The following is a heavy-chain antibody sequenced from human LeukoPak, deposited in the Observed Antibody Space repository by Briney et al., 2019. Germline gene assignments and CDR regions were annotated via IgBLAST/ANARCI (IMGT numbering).Heavy chain of an antibody. J-gene: IGHJ4*02. V-gene: IGHV3-74*01. CDR3: ANLWPARGEGDC. Sequence: PGGSLRLSCAASGLTFSRHWMNWVRQAPGKGLVWVSRISPDGSTTAYADSVKGRFTISRDNAKNTLYLQMNSLRAEDTAVYYCANLWPARGEGDCWGQGTLVTVSS. CDR1: GLTFSRHW. D-gene: IGHD3-10*01. CDR2: ISPDGSTT.